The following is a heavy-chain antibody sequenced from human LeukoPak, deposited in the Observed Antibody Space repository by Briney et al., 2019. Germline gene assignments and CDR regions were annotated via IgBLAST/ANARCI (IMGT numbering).Heavy chain of an antibody. D-gene: IGHD3-10*01. CDR3: ARQRGVKFYYYYYMDV. Sequence: SETLSLTCAVYGGSFSGYYWSWIRQPPGKGLEWIGEINHSGSTNYNPSLKSRVTISVDTSKNQFSLKLSSVTAADTAVYYCARQRGVKFYYYYYMDVWGKGTTVTISS. J-gene: IGHJ6*03. CDR2: INHSGST. V-gene: IGHV4-34*01. CDR1: GGSFSGYY.